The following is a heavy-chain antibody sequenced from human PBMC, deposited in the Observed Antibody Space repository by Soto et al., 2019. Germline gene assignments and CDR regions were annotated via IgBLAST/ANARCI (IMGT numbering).Heavy chain of an antibody. J-gene: IGHJ6*02. CDR3: ARDPDFWSGFPWSYYYGMDV. CDR2: ISAYNGNT. V-gene: IGHV1-18*01. Sequence: QVQLVQSGAEVKKPGASVKVSCKASGYTFTSYGISWVRQAPGQGLEWMGWISAYNGNTNYAQKLQGRVTMTTDTATSTAYMELRSLRSGDTAVYYCARDPDFWSGFPWSYYYGMDVWGQGTTVTVSS. D-gene: IGHD3-3*01. CDR1: GYTFTSYG.